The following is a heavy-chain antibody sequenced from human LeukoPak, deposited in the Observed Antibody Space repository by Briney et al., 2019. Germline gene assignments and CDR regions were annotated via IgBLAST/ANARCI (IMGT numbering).Heavy chain of an antibody. CDR2: IGTAGDT. J-gene: IGHJ3*02. CDR1: GFTFSSYD. D-gene: IGHD3-10*01. Sequence: GGSLRLFCAASGFTFSSYDMHWVRQATGKGLEWVSAIGTAGDTYYPGSVKGRFTISRENAKNSLYLQMNSLIAGDTAVYYCARGAAGGAFDIWGQGTMVTVSS. CDR3: ARGAAGGAFDI. V-gene: IGHV3-13*01.